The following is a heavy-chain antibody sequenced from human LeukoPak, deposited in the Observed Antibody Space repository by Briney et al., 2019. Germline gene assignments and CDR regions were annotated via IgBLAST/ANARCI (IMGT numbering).Heavy chain of an antibody. CDR1: GFTFDDCT. D-gene: IGHD3-22*01. CDR3: AKGGYDSSGSDFHY. J-gene: IGHJ4*02. V-gene: IGHV3-43*01. Sequence: GGSLRLSCAASGFTFDDCTMHWVRQAPGKGLEWVSLFSWDDGSTYYADSVKGRFTISRDNSKNSLYLQMNSLRTEDTALYYCAKGGYDSSGSDFHYWGQGTLVTVSS. CDR2: FSWDDGST.